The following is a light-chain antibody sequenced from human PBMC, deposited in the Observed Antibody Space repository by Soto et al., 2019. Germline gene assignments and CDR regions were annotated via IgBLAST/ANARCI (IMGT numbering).Light chain of an antibody. CDR1: SSDVGTYNL. J-gene: IGLJ1*01. CDR3: SSYAGSSTYV. Sequence: QSALTQPASVSGSPGQSITISCTGTSSDVGTYNLVSWYQQEPGKAPKLMIFEGSKRPSGVSNRFSGSKSGNTASLTISGLQAEDEADYYCSSYAGSSTYVFGTGTKVTVL. CDR2: EGS. V-gene: IGLV2-23*01.